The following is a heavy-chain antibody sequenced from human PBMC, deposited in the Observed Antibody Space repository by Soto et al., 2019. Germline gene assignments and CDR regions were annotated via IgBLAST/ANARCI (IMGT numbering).Heavy chain of an antibody. CDR1: GGSISSYY. Sequence: SETLSLTCTVSGGSISSYYWSWIRQPPGKGLEWIGYIYYSGSTNYNPSLKSRVTISVDTSKNQFSLKLSSVTAADTAVYYCARGHYYGSGSYYKKDYYYGMDVWGQGTTVTVSS. CDR3: ARGHYYGSGSYYKKDYYYGMDV. D-gene: IGHD3-10*01. V-gene: IGHV4-59*01. CDR2: IYYSGST. J-gene: IGHJ6*02.